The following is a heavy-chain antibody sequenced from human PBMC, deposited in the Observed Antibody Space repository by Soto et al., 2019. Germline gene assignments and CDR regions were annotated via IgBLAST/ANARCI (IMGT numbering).Heavy chain of an antibody. CDR3: ARSVAVPGAHIDY. CDR2: VYYTGST. J-gene: IGHJ4*02. V-gene: IGHV4-59*01. D-gene: IGHD6-19*01. CDR1: GGSISGSY. Sequence: SETLSLTCSVSGGSISGSYWSWIRQSPGKGLEWLGYVYYTGSTNYSPSLRSRVSISVDTSKNGFSPRLSSVTAADTAVYFCARSVAVPGAHIDYWGQGTQVTVSS.